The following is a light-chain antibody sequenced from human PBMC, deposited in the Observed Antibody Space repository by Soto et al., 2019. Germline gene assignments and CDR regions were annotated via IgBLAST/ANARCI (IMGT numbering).Light chain of an antibody. CDR3: QQYNSYSPPLT. Sequence: DIQMTQSPSTLSASVGDRVTITCRASQSISSWLAWYQQKPGKAPKLLIYKASSLESGVPSRFSGSGSGSEFTLTISSLQPDDFATYYCQQYNSYSPPLTFGARTKVEIK. CDR2: KAS. V-gene: IGKV1-5*03. J-gene: IGKJ4*01. CDR1: QSISSW.